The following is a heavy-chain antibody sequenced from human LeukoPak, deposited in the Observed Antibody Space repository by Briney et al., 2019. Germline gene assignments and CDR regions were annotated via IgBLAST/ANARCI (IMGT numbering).Heavy chain of an antibody. CDR1: GFTFSSYW. J-gene: IGHJ4*02. Sequence: GGSLRLSCAASGFTFSSYWMHWVRQAPGKGLVWVSRINSDGSSTSYADSVKGRFTISRDNSKNTLYLQMNSLRAEDTAVYYCAKDRVGYSYGYGFFDYWGQGTLVTVSS. CDR3: AKDRVGYSYGYGFFDY. V-gene: IGHV3-74*01. D-gene: IGHD5-18*01. CDR2: INSDGSST.